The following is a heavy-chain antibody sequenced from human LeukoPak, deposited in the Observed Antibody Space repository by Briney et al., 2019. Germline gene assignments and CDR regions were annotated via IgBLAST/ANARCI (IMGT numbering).Heavy chain of an antibody. Sequence: GASVKVSCKASGGTFSSYAISWVRQAPGQGLEWMGGIIPIFGTANYAQKFQGRVTITADESTSTAYMELSSLRSEDTAVYYCARALEKLLWFGEFDDAFDIWGQGTMVTVS. V-gene: IGHV1-69*01. CDR3: ARALEKLLWFGEFDDAFDI. D-gene: IGHD3-10*01. J-gene: IGHJ3*02. CDR1: GGTFSSYA. CDR2: IIPIFGTA.